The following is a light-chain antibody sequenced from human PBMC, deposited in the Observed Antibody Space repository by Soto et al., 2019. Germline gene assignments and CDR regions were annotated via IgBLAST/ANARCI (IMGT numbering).Light chain of an antibody. Sequence: DIQMTQSPSSVSASVGDRVTITCRASQGIASWLAWYQQKPGNAPNLLIYSASGLQGGVPSRFSGSGSGTDFTLTISRLQPEDFATYYCQQAHSFPYTFGQGTKLVIK. V-gene: IGKV1-12*01. CDR2: SAS. CDR3: QQAHSFPYT. J-gene: IGKJ2*01. CDR1: QGIASW.